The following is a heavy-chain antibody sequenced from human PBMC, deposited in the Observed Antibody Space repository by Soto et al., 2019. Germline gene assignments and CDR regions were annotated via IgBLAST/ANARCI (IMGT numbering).Heavy chain of an antibody. J-gene: IGHJ4*02. CDR1: GFTFDDYT. CDR3: AREQLQVVIPDY. Sequence: GGSLRLSCAASGFTFDDYTMHWVRQAPGKGLEWVSLISWDGGSTYYVDSVEGRFTISRDNTKNSLYLQMNSLRAEDTAVYYCAREQLQVVIPDYWGQGTLVTVSS. CDR2: ISWDGGST. D-gene: IGHD6-13*01. V-gene: IGHV3-43*01.